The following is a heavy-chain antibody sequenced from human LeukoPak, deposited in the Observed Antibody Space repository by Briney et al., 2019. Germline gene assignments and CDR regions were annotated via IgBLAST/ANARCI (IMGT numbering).Heavy chain of an antibody. J-gene: IGHJ4*02. CDR1: GFSLSTSGVG. CDR3: ARLTSAYYYDSSGFIDY. Sequence: SGPTLVNPTQTLTLTCTFSGFSLSTSGVGVGWIRQPPVKALEWLALIYWDDDKRYSPSLKRRLTITKDTSKNQVVLTMTNMDPVDTATYYCARLTSAYYYDSSGFIDYWGQGTLVTVSS. V-gene: IGHV2-5*02. D-gene: IGHD3-22*01. CDR2: IYWDDDK.